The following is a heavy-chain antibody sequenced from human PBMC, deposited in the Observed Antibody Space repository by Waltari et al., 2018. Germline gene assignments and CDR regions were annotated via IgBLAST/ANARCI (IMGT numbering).Heavy chain of an antibody. CDR3: AGIEVIAAAAGFDY. J-gene: IGHJ4*02. D-gene: IGHD6-13*01. Sequence: QVQLQESGPGLVKPSETLSLTCTVSGGSISSYSWSWIRQPPGKGLEWIGYIYYSGSTNYNPSLKSRVTISVDTSKNQFSLKLSSVTAADTAVYYCAGIEVIAAAAGFDYWGQGTLVTVSS. V-gene: IGHV4-59*01. CDR1: GGSISSYS. CDR2: IYYSGST.